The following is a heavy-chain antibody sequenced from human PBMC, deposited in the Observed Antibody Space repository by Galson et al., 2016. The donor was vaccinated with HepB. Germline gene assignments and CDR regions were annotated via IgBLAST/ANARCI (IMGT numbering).Heavy chain of an antibody. CDR2: IYYSARNSYYNGST. V-gene: IGHV4-31*03. D-gene: IGHD6-6*01. CDR3: ARHRGSSVDV. J-gene: IGHJ4*02. Sequence: TLSLTCTVSGGSITSGGYYWTWIRQHPGKGLEWIGYIYYSARNSYYNGSTYYNPSLESRLTVSVDASRNQFSLKLSSVTAADTAVYYCARHRGSSVDVWGQGILVPVSS. CDR1: GGSITSGGYY.